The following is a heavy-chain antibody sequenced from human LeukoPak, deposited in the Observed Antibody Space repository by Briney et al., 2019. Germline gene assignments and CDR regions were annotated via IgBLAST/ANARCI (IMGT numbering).Heavy chain of an antibody. CDR3: ARSWIQLWFFDY. CDR2: IWYDGSKK. V-gene: IGHV3-33*01. CDR1: GFTFNIYG. Sequence: GGSLRLSCAASGFTFNIYGMHWVRQAPGKGLEWVAFIWYDGSKKYYADSVKGRFTISRDNSKNTLYLRMNSLRAEDTAVYYCARSWIQLWFFDYWGQGTLVTVSS. D-gene: IGHD5-18*01. J-gene: IGHJ4*02.